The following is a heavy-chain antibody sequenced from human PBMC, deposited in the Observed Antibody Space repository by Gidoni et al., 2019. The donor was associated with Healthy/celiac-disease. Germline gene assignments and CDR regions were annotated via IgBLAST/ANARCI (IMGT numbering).Heavy chain of an antibody. J-gene: IGHJ3*02. CDR2: IWYDGSNK. CDR1: GFTFSSCG. D-gene: IGHD6-19*01. Sequence: QVQLVESGGGVVQPGRSLRLSCAASGFTFSSCGRHWVRQAPGKGLEWVAVIWYDGSNKYYADSVKGRFTISRDNSKNTLYLQMNSLRAEDTAVYYCARDRTPSAVAGEAFDIWGQGTMVTVSS. CDR3: ARDRTPSAVAGEAFDI. V-gene: IGHV3-33*01.